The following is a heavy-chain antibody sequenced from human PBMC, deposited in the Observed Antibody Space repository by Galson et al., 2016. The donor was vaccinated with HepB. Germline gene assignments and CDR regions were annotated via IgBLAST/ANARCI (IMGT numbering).Heavy chain of an antibody. CDR3: ARGSGSYYGPLDY. V-gene: IGHV3-23*01. D-gene: IGHD1-26*01. Sequence: SLRLSCAGSGFTFSNYAMTWVRQAPGKGLEWVSAISGSADGTYYADFVKGRFTISRDNSKNTVYLQMNSLRAEDTAVYYCARGSGSYYGPLDYWGQGTLVTVSS. CDR1: GFTFSNYA. J-gene: IGHJ4*02. CDR2: ISGSADGT.